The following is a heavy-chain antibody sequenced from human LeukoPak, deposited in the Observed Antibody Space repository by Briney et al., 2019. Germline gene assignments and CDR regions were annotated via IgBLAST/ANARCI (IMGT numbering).Heavy chain of an antibody. Sequence: PGGALRLSCAASGFTFSSYEMNWVRQAPGKGLESVSYISSSGSTIYYADSVKGRFTISRDNAKNSLYLQMNSLRAEDTAVYYCEELGITMIGGVWGKGTTVTISS. J-gene: IGHJ6*04. V-gene: IGHV3-48*03. CDR2: ISSSGSTI. D-gene: IGHD3-10*02. CDR1: GFTFSSYE. CDR3: EELGITMIGGV.